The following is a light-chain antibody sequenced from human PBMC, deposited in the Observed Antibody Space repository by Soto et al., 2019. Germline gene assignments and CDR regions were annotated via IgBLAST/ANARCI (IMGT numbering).Light chain of an antibody. CDR3: HQYGSSYT. CDR2: GAS. CDR1: QSVSSSY. J-gene: IGKJ2*01. Sequence: EIVLTQSPGTLSLSPGERATLSCRASQSVSSSYLAWYQQKPGQAPRLLIYGASSRATGIPDRFSGSGSRTDFTLTISGLEPEDFAVYYCHQYGSSYTFGQGTKLEIK. V-gene: IGKV3-20*01.